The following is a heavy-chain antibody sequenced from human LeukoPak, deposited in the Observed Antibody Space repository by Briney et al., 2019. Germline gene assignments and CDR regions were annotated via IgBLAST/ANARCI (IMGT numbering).Heavy chain of an antibody. CDR2: ISGSGGST. CDR3: AKIVRYSSSWYMGGIDY. J-gene: IGHJ4*02. CDR1: GFTFSSYG. Sequence: GGSLRLSCAASGFTFSSYGMSWVRQAPGKGLEWASAISGSGGSTYYADSVKGRFTISRDNSKNTLYLQMNSLRAEDTAVYYCAKIVRYSSSWYMGGIDYWGQGTLVTVSS. D-gene: IGHD6-13*01. V-gene: IGHV3-23*01.